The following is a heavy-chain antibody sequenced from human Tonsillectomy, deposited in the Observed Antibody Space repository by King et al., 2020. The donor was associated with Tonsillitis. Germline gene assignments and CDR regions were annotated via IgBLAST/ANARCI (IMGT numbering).Heavy chain of an antibody. V-gene: IGHV4-38-2*02. CDR2: IYHSRST. CDR1: GYSISSGYY. Sequence: VQLQESGPGLVKPSETLSLTCAVSGYSISSGYYWGWIRQPPGKGLEWIGSIYHSRSTYYNPSLKSRVTISVDTSKNQFSLKLSSVTAADTAVYYCARDPSGGFFDYWGQGTLVTVSS. J-gene: IGHJ4*02. D-gene: IGHD1-14*01. CDR3: ARDPSGGFFDY.